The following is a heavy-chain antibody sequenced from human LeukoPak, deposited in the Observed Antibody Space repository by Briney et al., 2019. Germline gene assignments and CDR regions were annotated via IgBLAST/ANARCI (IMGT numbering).Heavy chain of an antibody. CDR3: ARGNMYYYDTSGYKVAHIDY. CDR1: GGSISSSSYY. V-gene: IGHV4-39*07. J-gene: IGHJ4*02. D-gene: IGHD3-22*01. CDR2: IYYSGST. Sequence: SETLSLTCTVPGGSISSSSYYWGWIRQPPGKGLEWIGSIYYSGSTYYNPSPKSRVTISVDTSKNQFSLKLSSVTAADTAVYYCARGNMYYYDTSGYKVAHIDYWGQGTLVTVSS.